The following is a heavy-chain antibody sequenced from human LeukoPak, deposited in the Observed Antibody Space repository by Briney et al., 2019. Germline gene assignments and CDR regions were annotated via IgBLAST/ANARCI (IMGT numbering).Heavy chain of an antibody. CDR3: AKANDSPTDY. CDR1: GFTVSSNY. J-gene: IGHJ4*02. Sequence: GSLRLSCAASGFTVSSNYMSWVRQAPGKGLEWVSAISGSGGSTYYADSVKGRFTISRDNSKNTLYLQMNSLRAEDTAVYYCAKANDSPTDYWGQGTLVTVSS. V-gene: IGHV3-23*01. D-gene: IGHD3-9*01. CDR2: ISGSGGST.